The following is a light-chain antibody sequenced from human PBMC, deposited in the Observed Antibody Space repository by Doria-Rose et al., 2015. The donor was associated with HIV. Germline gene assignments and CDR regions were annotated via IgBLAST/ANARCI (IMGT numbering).Light chain of an antibody. CDR1: QSFSSTY. CDR2: DGS. Sequence: TQSPGTLSLSPGERATLSCRASQSFSSTYLAWYQQKPGQAPSLLIYDGSTRATGIPGRISASGSGTDFTLTINRLEPEDLALYYCHQYGTSWTFGQGTKVEI. V-gene: IGKV3-20*01. J-gene: IGKJ1*01. CDR3: HQYGTSWT.